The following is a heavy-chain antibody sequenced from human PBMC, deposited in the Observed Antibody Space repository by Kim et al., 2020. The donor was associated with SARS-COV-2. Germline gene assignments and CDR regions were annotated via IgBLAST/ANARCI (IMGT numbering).Heavy chain of an antibody. Sequence: SETLSLTCAVSGGSISSSNWWNWVRQPPGKGLEWIGEIYHSGSTNYNPSLKSRVTISVDKSKNQFSLKLSSVTAADTAVYYCARVVTIFGVDNWFDPWGQGTLVTVSS. V-gene: IGHV4-4*02. CDR2: IYHSGST. D-gene: IGHD3-3*01. CDR1: GGSISSSNW. J-gene: IGHJ5*02. CDR3: ARVVTIFGVDNWFDP.